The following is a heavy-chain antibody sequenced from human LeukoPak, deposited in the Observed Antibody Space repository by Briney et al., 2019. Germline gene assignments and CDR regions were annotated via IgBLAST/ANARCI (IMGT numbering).Heavy chain of an antibody. Sequence: PSETLSLTCAVYIDSFSNYHWNWIRETPAKGMEWIGEVNESGGTNYNPSLKSRVTISVDTSKNQFSLKLSSVTAADTAVYYCARDAYGSGSYPVKYWGQGTLVTVSS. V-gene: IGHV4-34*01. J-gene: IGHJ4*02. CDR1: IDSFSNYH. CDR3: ARDAYGSGSYPVKY. CDR2: VNESGGT. D-gene: IGHD3-10*01.